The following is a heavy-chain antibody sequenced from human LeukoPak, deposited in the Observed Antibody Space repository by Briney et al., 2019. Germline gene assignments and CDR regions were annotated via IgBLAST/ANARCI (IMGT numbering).Heavy chain of an antibody. J-gene: IGHJ4*02. CDR3: ARGALLRFLEWLFDY. Sequence: XMGXINPNSGGTNYAQKFQGRVTMTRDTSISTAYMELSRLRSDDTAVYYCARGALLRFLEWLFDYWGQGTLVTVSS. V-gene: IGHV1-2*02. D-gene: IGHD3-3*01. CDR2: INPNSGGT.